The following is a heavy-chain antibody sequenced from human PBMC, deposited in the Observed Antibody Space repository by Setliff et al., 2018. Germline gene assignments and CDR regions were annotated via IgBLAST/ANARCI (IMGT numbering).Heavy chain of an antibody. CDR1: GYNFITLG. V-gene: IGHV1-18*01. CDR3: ARGRGPDIVVTIPGDY. D-gene: IGHD2-15*01. CDR2: ISPYSGKT. Sequence: ASVKVSCKTSGYNFITLGINWVRQAPGQGLEWVGWISPYSGKTDYAQKFQGRVIMTIGPSATTAYMELKALRSDDTAVYYCARGRGPDIVVTIPGDYWGQGTQVTVSS. J-gene: IGHJ4*02.